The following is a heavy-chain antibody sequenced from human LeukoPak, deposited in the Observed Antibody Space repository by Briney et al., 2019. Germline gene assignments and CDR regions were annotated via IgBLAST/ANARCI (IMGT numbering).Heavy chain of an antibody. CDR3: VKGFQIDDY. CDR2: ISYDGSNK. V-gene: IGHV3-30*18. J-gene: IGHJ4*02. Sequence: PGGSLRLSCAVSGFIFSHNGMHWVRQAPGKGLQWVAVISYDGSNKYYADSVKGRFTISRDNSRNTLYLQMNSLRPEDTAVYYCVKGFQIDDYWGQGTLVTVSS. CDR1: GFIFSHNG.